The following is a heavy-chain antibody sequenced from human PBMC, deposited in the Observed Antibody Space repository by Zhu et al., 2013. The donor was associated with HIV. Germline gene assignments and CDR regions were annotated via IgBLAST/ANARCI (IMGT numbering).Heavy chain of an antibody. CDR3: ARSRTVEEAEYFQH. V-gene: IGHV1-2*02. CDR1: GYEFSHYY. Sequence: QVNLMQSGTEVKKLGASVKISCEASGYEFSHYYIHWVRQAPGQGLEWMGWINPNNGGTNSAQKFQGRVTMTRDTSISTAYMELSRLRFDDTAVYYCARSRTVEEAEYFQHWGQGTLVTVSS. CDR2: INPNNGGT. D-gene: IGHD4-17*01. J-gene: IGHJ1*01.